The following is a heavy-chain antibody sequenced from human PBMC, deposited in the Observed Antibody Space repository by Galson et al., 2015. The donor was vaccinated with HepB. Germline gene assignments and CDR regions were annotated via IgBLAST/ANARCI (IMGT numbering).Heavy chain of an antibody. J-gene: IGHJ4*02. D-gene: IGHD2-21*01. CDR3: ARDQVSRDCGADCSDFDY. CDR1: GFTFSDFY. CDR2: ISGGGDII. V-gene: IGHV3-11*01. Sequence: SLRLSCAASGFTFSDFYMDWIRQAPGKGLEWGAFISGGGDIISYADAVKGRFSNSRDNSKNTLYLQMNGLRAEDTAMYFCARDQVSRDCGADCSDFDYWGQGTLVTVSS.